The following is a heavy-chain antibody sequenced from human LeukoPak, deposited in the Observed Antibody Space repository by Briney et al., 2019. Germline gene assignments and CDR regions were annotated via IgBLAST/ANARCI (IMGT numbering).Heavy chain of an antibody. D-gene: IGHD6-13*01. CDR1: GFTVSSNY. J-gene: IGHJ4*02. CDR2: IRYDGSNK. Sequence: GGSLRLSCAASGFTVSSNYMSWVRQAPGKGLEWVAFIRYDGSNKYYADSVKGRFTISRDNSKNTLYLQMNSLRAEDTAVYYCARQKYSSSWDFDYWGQGTLVTVSS. CDR3: ARQKYSSSWDFDY. V-gene: IGHV3-30*02.